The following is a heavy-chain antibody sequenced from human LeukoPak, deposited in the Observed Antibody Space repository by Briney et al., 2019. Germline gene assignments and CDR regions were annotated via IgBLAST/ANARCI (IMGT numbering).Heavy chain of an antibody. CDR1: GFTFTSYS. CDR3: AKVRAPSGWFNSDY. V-gene: IGHV3-23*01. J-gene: IGHJ4*02. Sequence: GGSLRLSCAASGFTFTSYSMNWVRQAPGKGLEWVSGISGSGDSTYYAESVKGRFTISRDNSKNTLYLQMNSLRVEGTAAYYCAKVRAPSGWFNSDYWGQGTLVTVCS. CDR2: ISGSGDST. D-gene: IGHD6-19*01.